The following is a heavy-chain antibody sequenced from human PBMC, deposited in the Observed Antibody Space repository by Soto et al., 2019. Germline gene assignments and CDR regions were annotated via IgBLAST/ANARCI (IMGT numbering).Heavy chain of an antibody. CDR3: VRRARPDFYYMDV. J-gene: IGHJ6*03. CDR1: GFTFSSYS. Sequence: PGGSLRLSCAASGFTFSSYSMNWVRQAPGKGLEYVSYISSSSITTYYADSVQGRFTISRDNSKNTVYLQMGSLRAEDTAVYYCVRRARPDFYYMDVWGKGTTVTVSS. CDR2: ISSSSITT. V-gene: IGHV3-48*01. D-gene: IGHD6-6*01.